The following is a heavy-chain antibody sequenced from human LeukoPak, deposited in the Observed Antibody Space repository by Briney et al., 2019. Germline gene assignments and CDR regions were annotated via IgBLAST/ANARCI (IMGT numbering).Heavy chain of an antibody. J-gene: IGHJ6*03. CDR3: ARDIVGGWSYYYYYMDV. Sequence: SETLSLTCAVYGGSFSGYYWSWIRQPPGKGLEWIGEINHSGSTNYNPSLKSRVTISVDTSKNQFSLQLNSVTPEDTAVYYCARDIVGGWSYYYYYMDVWGKGTTVTVSS. CDR2: INHSGST. D-gene: IGHD6-19*01. V-gene: IGHV4-34*01. CDR1: GGSFSGYY.